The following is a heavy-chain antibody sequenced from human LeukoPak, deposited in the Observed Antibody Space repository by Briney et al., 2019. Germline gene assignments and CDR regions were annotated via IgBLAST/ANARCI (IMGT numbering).Heavy chain of an antibody. CDR1: GFTFSSYG. V-gene: IGHV3-33*01. D-gene: IGHD3-16*01. Sequence: PGGSLRLSCAASGFTFSSYGMHWVRQAPGKGLEWVAVIWYDGSNKYYADSVKGRFTISRDNSKSTLYLQMNSLGAEDTAVYYCARDLGYDYVWGSYDYWGQGTLVTVSS. J-gene: IGHJ4*02. CDR3: ARDLGYDYVWGSYDY. CDR2: IWYDGSNK.